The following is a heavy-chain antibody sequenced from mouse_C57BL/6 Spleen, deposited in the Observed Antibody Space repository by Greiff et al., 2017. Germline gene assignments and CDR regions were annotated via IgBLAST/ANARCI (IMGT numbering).Heavy chain of an antibody. CDR2: IDPETGGT. CDR1: GYTFTDYE. Sequence: QVQLQQSGAELVRPGASVTLSCKASGYTFTDYEMHWVKQTPVHGLEWIGAIDPETGGTAYNQKFKGKAILTADKSSSTAYMGLRSLTSEDSAVYYYTRYYSSSYGDYWGQGTTLTVSS. J-gene: IGHJ2*01. V-gene: IGHV1-15*01. CDR3: TRYYSSSYGDY. D-gene: IGHD1-1*01.